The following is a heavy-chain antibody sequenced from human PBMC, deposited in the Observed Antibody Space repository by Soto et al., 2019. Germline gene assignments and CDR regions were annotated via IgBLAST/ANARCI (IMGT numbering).Heavy chain of an antibody. V-gene: IGHV1-3*01. CDR2: INAGNGNT. CDR1: GYTFTSYA. J-gene: IGHJ6*03. D-gene: IGHD2-15*01. Sequence: QVRLVQSGAEVKKPGASVKVSCKASGYTFTSYAMHWVRQAPGQRLEWMGWINAGNGNTKYSQKFQGRVTITRDTAASTAYMEMSSLRSEDTAVYYCARDRYCSGGSCYSGYYYMDVWGKGTTVTVSS. CDR3: ARDRYCSGGSCYSGYYYMDV.